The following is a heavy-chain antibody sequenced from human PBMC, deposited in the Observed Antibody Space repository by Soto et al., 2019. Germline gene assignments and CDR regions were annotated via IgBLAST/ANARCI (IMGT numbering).Heavy chain of an antibody. CDR1: GFTFSSYG. J-gene: IGHJ6*03. CDR3: ARGLFFMDV. D-gene: IGHD2-21*01. Sequence: GGSLRLSCAASGFTFSSYGMNWVRQAPGKGLEWVSCISVSTSPIYYADSVKGRFTISRDNAKNSLYLLMNSLRAEDTAVYYCARGLFFMDVWGKGTTVTVSS. V-gene: IGHV3-48*01. CDR2: ISVSTSPI.